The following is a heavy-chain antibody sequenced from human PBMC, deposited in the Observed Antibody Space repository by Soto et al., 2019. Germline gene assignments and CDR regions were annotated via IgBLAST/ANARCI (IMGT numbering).Heavy chain of an antibody. J-gene: IGHJ4*02. CDR2: IIPILGIA. CDR1: GGTFSSYA. CDR3: ASLTTVVTSFDDY. V-gene: IGHV1-69*04. D-gene: IGHD4-17*01. Sequence: ASVKVSCKASGGTFSSYAISWVRQAPGQGLEWMGRIIPILGIANYAQKFQGRVTITADKSTSTAYMELSSLRSEDTAVYYCASLTTVVTSFDDYWGQGTLVTVSS.